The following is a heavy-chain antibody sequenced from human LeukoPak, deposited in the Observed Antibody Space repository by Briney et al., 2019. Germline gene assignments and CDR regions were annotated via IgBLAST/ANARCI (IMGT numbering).Heavy chain of an antibody. Sequence: SETLSLTCTVSGGSISSSSYYWGWIRQPPGKGLEWIGSFYYRGGTYYNPSLKSRATISVDTSKNQFSLKLSSVTAADTAVHYCASQGVLGYCSRTSCPLFDYWGQGTLVTVSS. CDR2: FYYRGGT. CDR1: GGSISSSSYY. D-gene: IGHD2-2*01. J-gene: IGHJ4*02. CDR3: ASQGVLGYCSRTSCPLFDY. V-gene: IGHV4-39*01.